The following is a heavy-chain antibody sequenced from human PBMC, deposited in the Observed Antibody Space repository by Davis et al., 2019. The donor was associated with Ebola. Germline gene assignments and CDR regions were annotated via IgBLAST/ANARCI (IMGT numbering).Heavy chain of an antibody. Sequence: SETLSLTCTVSGGSISSGGYYWSWIRQHPGKGLEWIGYIYYSGSTYYNPSLKSRVTISVDTSKNQFSLKLSSVTAADTAVYYCAREAYYYDSSGYNKGAFDIWGQGTMVTVSS. D-gene: IGHD3-22*01. J-gene: IGHJ3*02. CDR2: IYYSGST. CDR3: AREAYYYDSSGYNKGAFDI. V-gene: IGHV4-31*03. CDR1: GGSISSGGYY.